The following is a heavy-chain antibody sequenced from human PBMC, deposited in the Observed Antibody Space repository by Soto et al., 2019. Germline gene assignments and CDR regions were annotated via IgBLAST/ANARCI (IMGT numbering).Heavy chain of an antibody. D-gene: IGHD2-8*01. CDR1: GFTFSSYA. V-gene: IGHV3-23*01. Sequence: GGSLRLSCAASGFTFSSYAMSWVRQAPGKGLEWVSAISGSGGSTYYADSVKGRFTISRDNSKNTLYLQMNSLRAEDTAVYYCAKSTPEDIVLMVYAIGGGFDYWGQGTLVTVSS. CDR3: AKSTPEDIVLMVYAIGGGFDY. CDR2: ISGSGGST. J-gene: IGHJ4*02.